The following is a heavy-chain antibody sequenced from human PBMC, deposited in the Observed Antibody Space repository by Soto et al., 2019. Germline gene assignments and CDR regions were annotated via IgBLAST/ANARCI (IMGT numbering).Heavy chain of an antibody. CDR1: GFTFSSYA. CDR2: ISGSGGST. D-gene: IGHD6-13*01. CDR3: WTRLRISWSQY. V-gene: IGHV3-23*01. J-gene: IGHJ4*02. Sequence: GGSLRLSCAASGFTFSSYAMSWVRQAPGKGLEWVSAISGSGGSTYYADSVKGRFTISRDNSKNTLYLQMNSLRAEDTAVYYCWTRLRISWSQYCGLGTLGTISA.